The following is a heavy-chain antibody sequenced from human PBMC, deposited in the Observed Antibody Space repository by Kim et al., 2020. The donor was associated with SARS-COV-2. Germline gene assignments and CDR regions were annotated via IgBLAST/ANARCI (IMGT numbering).Heavy chain of an antibody. D-gene: IGHD3-10*01. V-gene: IGHV3-23*01. J-gene: IGHJ4*02. CDR3: AKDRYYGSGSYPYYFDY. Sequence: VEGRFTIARDNSKNTLYLQMNSLRAEDTAVYYCAKDRYYGSGSYPYYFDYWGQGTLVTVSS.